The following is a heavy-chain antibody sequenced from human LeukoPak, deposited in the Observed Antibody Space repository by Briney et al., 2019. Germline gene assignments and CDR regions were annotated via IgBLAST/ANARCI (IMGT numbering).Heavy chain of an antibody. CDR2: INWNGGST. J-gene: IGHJ3*02. V-gene: IGHV3-20*01. Sequence: PAGSLRLSCAASGFTFDDYGMSWVRQAPGKGLEWVSGINWNGGSTGYADSVKGRFTISRDNAKNSLYLQMNSLRAEDTALYHCARGDYYGSGSYYQNAFDIWGQGTMVTVSS. D-gene: IGHD3-10*01. CDR1: GFTFDDYG. CDR3: ARGDYYGSGSYYQNAFDI.